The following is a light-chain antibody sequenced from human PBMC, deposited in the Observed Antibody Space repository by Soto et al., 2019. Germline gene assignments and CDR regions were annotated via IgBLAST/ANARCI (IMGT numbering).Light chain of an antibody. V-gene: IGLV2-14*01. J-gene: IGLJ2*01. CDR3: NSFASSNSLI. Sequence: QSALTQPASVSGSLGQSITISCTGTSSDIGAYNYVSWYQQHPGKAPKLIIYEVSYRPSGVSNRFSASKSANTASLTISGLQAEDEADYYWNSFASSNSLIFGRGTKLTVL. CDR2: EVS. CDR1: SSDIGAYNY.